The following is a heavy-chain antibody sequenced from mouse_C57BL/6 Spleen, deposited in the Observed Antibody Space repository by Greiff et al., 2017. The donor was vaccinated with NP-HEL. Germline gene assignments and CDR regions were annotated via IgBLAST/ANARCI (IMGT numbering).Heavy chain of an antibody. Sequence: EVMLVESGGDLVKPGGSLKLSCAASGFTFSSYGMSWVRQTPDKRLEWVATISSGGSYTYYPDSVKGRFTISRDNAKNTLYLQMSSLKSEDTAMYYCAIDYYGSSYDYWGQGTTLTVSS. CDR3: AIDYYGSSYDY. J-gene: IGHJ2*01. CDR2: ISSGGSYT. CDR1: GFTFSSYG. V-gene: IGHV5-6*02. D-gene: IGHD1-1*01.